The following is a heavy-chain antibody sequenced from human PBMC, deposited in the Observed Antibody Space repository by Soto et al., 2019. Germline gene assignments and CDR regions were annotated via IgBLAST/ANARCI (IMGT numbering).Heavy chain of an antibody. Sequence: QVQLQESGPGLVRPSQTLSLTCTVSGGSISSGDNNWSWIRQPPGKGLEWIGNIYNSGRTYYNPTLKSRVTISVDKSKSQFSLKLNSVTAADTAVYYCVRIYYSYAMDVWGQGTTVTVSS. CDR2: IYNSGRT. CDR3: VRIYYSYAMDV. V-gene: IGHV4-30-4*01. CDR1: GGSISSGDNN. J-gene: IGHJ6*02.